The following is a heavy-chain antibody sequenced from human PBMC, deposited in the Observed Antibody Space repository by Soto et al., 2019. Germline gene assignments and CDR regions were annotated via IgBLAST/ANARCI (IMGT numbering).Heavy chain of an antibody. CDR1: GGTFGSDA. CDR2: IIPIFGTT. D-gene: IGHD3-22*01. CDR3: GRDRTDSGYYTNWLDP. V-gene: IGHV1-69*06. Sequence: SVKVSCKATGGTFGSDAITWVRQPPGQGLEWVGRIIPIFGTTNYAQNLQGRVTISADKSTLTSYMELHSLTSDDTALYYCGRDRTDSGYYTNWLDPWGQGTQVTVSS. J-gene: IGHJ5*02.